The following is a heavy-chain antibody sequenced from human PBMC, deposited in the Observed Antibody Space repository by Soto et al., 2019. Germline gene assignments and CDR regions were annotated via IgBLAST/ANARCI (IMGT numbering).Heavy chain of an antibody. CDR1: GFTFSSNA. Sequence: EVQLVESGGGLVQPGGSLRLSCAASGFTFSSNAMYWVRQAPGKGLEYVSAISSNGGSTYYANSVKGRFTISRDNSKTTLYLQMGSLRAEDMAVYYCARVGGYNSWGGYYFDYWGQGTLVTVSS. J-gene: IGHJ4*02. CDR3: ARVGGYNSWGGYYFDY. CDR2: ISSNGGST. D-gene: IGHD5-12*01. V-gene: IGHV3-64*01.